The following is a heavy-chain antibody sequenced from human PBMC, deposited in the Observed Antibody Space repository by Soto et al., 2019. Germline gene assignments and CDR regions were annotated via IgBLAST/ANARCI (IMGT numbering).Heavy chain of an antibody. D-gene: IGHD2-8*01. CDR2: INPNSGGT. CDR1: GYTFTDYY. Sequence: GASVKVSCKASGYTFTDYYVHWVRQAPGQGLEWMGWINPNSGGTKTAQKFQGRVTVTRDTSISTAYMDVSRLRSDDTAVYYCARDVTRTQSCTNGVCYYHYYDMDVWGQVTMVTVSS. J-gene: IGHJ6*02. CDR3: ARDVTRTQSCTNGVCYYHYYDMDV. V-gene: IGHV1-2*02.